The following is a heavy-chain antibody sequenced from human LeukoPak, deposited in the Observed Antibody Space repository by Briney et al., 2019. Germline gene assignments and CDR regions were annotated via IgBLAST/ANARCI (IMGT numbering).Heavy chain of an antibody. CDR2: ISSSTTFI. CDR3: ARGEPGFGGLPTVLDN. D-gene: IGHD4-23*01. CDR1: GFSFSSFS. J-gene: IGHJ4*02. Sequence: PGGSLIFSGAASGFSFSSFSMNWVRQAPGKGLEWVSSISSSTTFIDYADSVKGRFTISRDNAKDSLYLQMNSLRAEDTAVYYCARGEPGFGGLPTVLDNWGQGALVTVSS. V-gene: IGHV3-21*01.